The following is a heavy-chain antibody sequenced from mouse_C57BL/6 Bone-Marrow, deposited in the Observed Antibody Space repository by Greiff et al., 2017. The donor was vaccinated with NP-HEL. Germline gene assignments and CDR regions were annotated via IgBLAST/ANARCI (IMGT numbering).Heavy chain of an antibody. CDR3: ARRDYDVYFDV. J-gene: IGHJ1*03. Sequence: VQLQQSGPELVKPGASVKISCKASGYAFSSSWMNWVKQRPGKGLEWIGRIYPGDGDTNYNGKFKGKATLTAEKSSSTAYMQLSSLTSEDSAVYFCARRDYDVYFDVWGTGTTVTVSS. D-gene: IGHD2-4*01. V-gene: IGHV1-82*01. CDR2: IYPGDGDT. CDR1: GYAFSSSW.